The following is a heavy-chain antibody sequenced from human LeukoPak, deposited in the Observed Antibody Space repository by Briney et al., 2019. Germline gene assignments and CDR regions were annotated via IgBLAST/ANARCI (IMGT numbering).Heavy chain of an antibody. CDR2: INPYGGNT. D-gene: IGHD2-2*01. J-gene: IGHJ4*02. Sequence: ASVKVSYKASGYTFTSYGITWVRQAPGQGLEWMGWINPYGGNTNYAQKFRGRVTMTTDTSTSTGYMDLRNLTSDDTAVYYCARVLRLGQAGSDYWGQGTLVTVSS. CDR1: GYTFTSYG. CDR3: ARVLRLGQAGSDY. V-gene: IGHV1-18*01.